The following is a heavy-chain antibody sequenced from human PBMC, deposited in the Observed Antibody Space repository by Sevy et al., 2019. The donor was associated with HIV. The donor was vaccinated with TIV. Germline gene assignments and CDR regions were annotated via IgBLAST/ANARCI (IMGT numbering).Heavy chain of an antibody. CDR3: AKGSRFNSGSYSGH. V-gene: IGHV3-23*01. D-gene: IGHD3-10*01. CDR1: GFTFSTYA. Sequence: GGSLRLSCAASGFTFSTYAMSWVRQAPGKGLEWVSSVSGSGATTYYADSVKGRFTMSRDNSKNTVHLQMNSLRAGDTTVYYCAKGSRFNSGSYSGHWGQGTLVTVSS. J-gene: IGHJ4*02. CDR2: VSGSGATT.